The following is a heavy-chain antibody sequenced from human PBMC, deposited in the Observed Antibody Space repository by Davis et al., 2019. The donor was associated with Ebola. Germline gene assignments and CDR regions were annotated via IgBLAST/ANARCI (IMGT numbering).Heavy chain of an antibody. D-gene: IGHD2-21*02. CDR1: GFTFSSYG. J-gene: IGHJ3*02. CDR3: AKGDFSQHIVVVTARDAFDI. V-gene: IGHV3-30*18. CDR2: ISYDGSNK. Sequence: GGSLRLSCAASGFTFSSYGMHWVRQAPGKGLEWVAVISYDGSNKYYADSVKGRFTISRDNSKNTLYLQMNSLRAEDTAVYYCAKGDFSQHIVVVTARDAFDIWGQGTMVTVSS.